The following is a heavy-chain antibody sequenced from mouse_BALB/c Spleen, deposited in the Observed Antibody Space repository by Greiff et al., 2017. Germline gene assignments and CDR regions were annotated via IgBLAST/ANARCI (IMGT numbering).Heavy chain of an antibody. V-gene: IGHV6-6*02. CDR2: IRLKSNNYAT. J-gene: IGHJ4*01. CDR1: GFTFSNYW. Sequence: EVKLEESGGGLVQPGGSMKLSCVASGFTFSNYWMNWVRQSPEKGLEWVAEIRLKSNNYATHYAESVKGRFTISRDDSKSSVYLQMNNLRAEDTGIYYCTRRGYQSGDYAMDYWGQGTSVTVAS. CDR3: TRRGYQSGDYAMDY. D-gene: IGHD1-3*01.